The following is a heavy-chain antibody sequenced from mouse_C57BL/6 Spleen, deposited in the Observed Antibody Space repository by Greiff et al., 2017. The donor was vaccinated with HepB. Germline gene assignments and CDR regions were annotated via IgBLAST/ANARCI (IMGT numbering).Heavy chain of an antibody. D-gene: IGHD1-1*01. CDR2: IDPNSGGT. CDR1: GYTFTSYW. J-gene: IGHJ1*03. CDR3: ARSPITTVVAYWYFDV. Sequence: QVQLQQSGAELVKPGASVKLSCKASGYTFTSYWMHWVKQRPGRGLEWIGRIDPNSGGTKYNEKFKSKATLTVDKPSSSAYMQLSSLTSEDSAVYYCARSPITTVVAYWYFDVWGTGTTVTVSS. V-gene: IGHV1-72*01.